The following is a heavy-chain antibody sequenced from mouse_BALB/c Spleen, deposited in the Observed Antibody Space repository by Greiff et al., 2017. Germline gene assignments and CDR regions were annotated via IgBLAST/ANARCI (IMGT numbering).Heavy chain of an antibody. V-gene: IGHV1-15*01. Sequence: SGAELVRPGASVTLSCKASGYTFTDYEMHWVKQTPVHGLEWIGAIDPETGGTAYNQKFKGKATLTADKSSSTAYMELRSLTSEDSAVYYCTNSLLRLRDWYFDVWGAGTTVTVSS. CDR3: TNSLLRLRDWYFDV. CDR2: IDPETGGT. D-gene: IGHD1-2*01. CDR1: GYTFTDYE. J-gene: IGHJ1*01.